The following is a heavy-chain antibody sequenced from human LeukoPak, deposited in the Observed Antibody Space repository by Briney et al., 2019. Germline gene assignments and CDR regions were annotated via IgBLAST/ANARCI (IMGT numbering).Heavy chain of an antibody. CDR2: ISSSSSYI. CDR1: GFTFSSYS. D-gene: IGHD3-22*01. CDR3: ARGGEYYDSSGYYYPEGRYFDY. V-gene: IGHV3-21*01. Sequence: RALRLSCAASGFTFSSYSMNWVRQAPGKGLEWVSSISSSSSYIYYADSVKGRFTISRDNAKNSLYLQMNSLRAEDTAVYYCARGGEYYDSSGYYYPEGRYFDYWGQGTLVTVSS. J-gene: IGHJ4*02.